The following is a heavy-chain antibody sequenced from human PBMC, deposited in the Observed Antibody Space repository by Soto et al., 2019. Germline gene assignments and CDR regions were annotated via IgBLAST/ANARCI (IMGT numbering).Heavy chain of an antibody. CDR3: ARDRVLLWFGELNYYYGMDV. CDR2: IYYSGST. J-gene: IGHJ6*02. Sequence: SETLSLTCTVSGGSISSYYWSWIRQPPGKGLERIGYIYYSGSTNYNPSLKSRVTISVDTSKNQFSLKLSSVTAADTAVYYCARDRVLLWFGELNYYYGMDVWGQGTTVTVSS. D-gene: IGHD3-10*01. V-gene: IGHV4-59*12. CDR1: GGSISSYY.